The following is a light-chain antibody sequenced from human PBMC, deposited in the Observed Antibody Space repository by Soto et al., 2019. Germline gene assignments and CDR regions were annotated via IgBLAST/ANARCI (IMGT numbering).Light chain of an antibody. J-gene: IGKJ1*01. CDR2: STS. CDR1: QRFGSSN. Sequence: EIELTQSPCTLSLSLGERGTLSCRASQRFGSSNLAWYQQKPGQAPRLLIYSTSSRATGIPYRFSGSGSGTDFTLTISRLEPEDVAVYYCQQYGNAPCTFGQGTKVEIK. CDR3: QQYGNAPCT. V-gene: IGKV3-20*01.